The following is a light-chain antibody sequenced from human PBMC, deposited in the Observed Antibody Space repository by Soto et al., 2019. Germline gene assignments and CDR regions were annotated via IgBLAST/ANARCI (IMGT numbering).Light chain of an antibody. CDR3: QEYGSSPPP. V-gene: IGKV3-20*01. CDR2: GAS. Sequence: EIVLTQSPGTLSLSPGERATLSCRASQSVSSSYLAWYQQKPGQAPRLLIYGASSRATGIPDRFSGSGSGTDFTLTISRLEPKFFAVFYCQEYGSSPPPFGGGTRLDIK. J-gene: IGKJ4*01. CDR1: QSVSSSY.